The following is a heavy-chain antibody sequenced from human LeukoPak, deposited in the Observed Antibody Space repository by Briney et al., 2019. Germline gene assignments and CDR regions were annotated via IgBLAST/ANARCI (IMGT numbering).Heavy chain of an antibody. D-gene: IGHD2-2*01. CDR1: GFTFSGSA. V-gene: IGHV3-73*01. J-gene: IGHJ6*03. CDR2: IRSKANSYAT. CDR3: TRGAVPYYMDV. Sequence: PGGSLKLSCAASGFTFSGSAMHWVRQASGKGLEGVGRIRSKANSYATAYAASVKGRFTISRDDSKNTAYLQMNSLKTEDTAVYYCTRGAVPYYMDVWGKGTTVTVSS.